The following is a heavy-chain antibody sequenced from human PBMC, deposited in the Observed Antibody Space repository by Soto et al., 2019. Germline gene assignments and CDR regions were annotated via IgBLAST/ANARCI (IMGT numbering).Heavy chain of an antibody. CDR3: ARVYSSGWWYSDYYYGMDV. CDR1: GFTFSSYA. V-gene: IGHV3-30-3*01. CDR2: ISYDGSNK. Sequence: QVQLVESGGGVVQPGRSLRLSCAASGFTFSSYAMHWVRQAPGKGLEWVAVISYDGSNKYYADSVKGRFTISRDNSKNTLYLQMNSLRAEDTAVYYCARVYSSGWWYSDYYYGMDVWGQGTTVTVSS. J-gene: IGHJ6*02. D-gene: IGHD6-19*01.